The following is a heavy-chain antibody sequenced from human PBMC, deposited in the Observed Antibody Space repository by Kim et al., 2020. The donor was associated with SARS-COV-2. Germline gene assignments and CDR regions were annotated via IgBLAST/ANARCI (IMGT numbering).Heavy chain of an antibody. D-gene: IGHD2-2*01. CDR1: GFTFSSYE. CDR3: ARDRRGDCSSTSCYRGGYY. J-gene: IGHJ4*02. V-gene: IGHV3-48*03. Sequence: GGSLRLSCAASGFTFSSYEMNWVRQAPGKGLEWVSYISSSGSTIYYADSVKGRFTISRDNAKNSLYLQMNSLRAEDTAVYYCARDRRGDCSSTSCYRGGYYWGQGTLVTVSS. CDR2: ISSSGSTI.